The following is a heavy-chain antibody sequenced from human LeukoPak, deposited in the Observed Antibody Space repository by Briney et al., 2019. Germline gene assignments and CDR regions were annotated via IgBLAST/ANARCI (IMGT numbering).Heavy chain of an antibody. Sequence: GGSLRLSCAASGFTFSNYAMTWVRRAPGKGLEWVSSIWGSGDYTNYADSVRGRVTISRDRTKSTLFLQLNSLRVDDTAVYFCAKDPNGDYVGACDVWGQGIMVTVSS. J-gene: IGHJ3*01. D-gene: IGHD4-23*01. CDR3: AKDPNGDYVGACDV. V-gene: IGHV3-23*01. CDR1: GFTFSNYA. CDR2: IWGSGDYT.